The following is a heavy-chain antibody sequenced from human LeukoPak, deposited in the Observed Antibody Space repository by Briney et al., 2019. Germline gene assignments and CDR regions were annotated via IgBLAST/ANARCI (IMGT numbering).Heavy chain of an antibody. D-gene: IGHD2-15*01. CDR2: INHSGST. CDR1: GGSFSGYY. V-gene: IGHV4-34*01. Sequence: PSETLSLTCAVYGGSFSGYYWSWIRQPPGKGLEWIGEINHSGSTNYNPSLKSRVTMSVDTSKNQFSLKLSSVTAADTAVYYCARASQILPDFDYWGQGTLVTVSS. J-gene: IGHJ4*02. CDR3: ARASQILPDFDY.